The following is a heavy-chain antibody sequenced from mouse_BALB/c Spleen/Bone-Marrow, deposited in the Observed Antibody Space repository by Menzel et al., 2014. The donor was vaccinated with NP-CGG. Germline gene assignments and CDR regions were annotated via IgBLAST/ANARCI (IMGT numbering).Heavy chain of an antibody. CDR1: GFDFSRYW. CDR2: INPESSTI. CDR3: ARLNYYGKLFV. J-gene: IGHJ1*01. V-gene: IGHV4-1*02. Sequence: EVQRVESGGGLVQPGGSLKLSCAASGFDFSRYWMSWVRQAPGKGLEWIGEINPESSTINYTPSLKDKFIISRDNAKNTLYLQMSKVRSEDTALYYCARLNYYGKLFVWGAGTTVTVSS. D-gene: IGHD1-1*01.